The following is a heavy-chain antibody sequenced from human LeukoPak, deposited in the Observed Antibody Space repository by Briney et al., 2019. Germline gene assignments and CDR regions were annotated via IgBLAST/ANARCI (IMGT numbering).Heavy chain of an antibody. D-gene: IGHD6-6*01. J-gene: IGHJ5*02. V-gene: IGHV1-8*01. CDR1: GYTFTSYD. CDR2: MNPNSGNT. CDR3: ARGRRIAARPGSRYFDP. Sequence: ASVKVSCKAPGYTFTSYDINWVRQATGQGLEWMGWMNPNSGNTGYARKFQGRVTMTRNTSISTAYMELSSLRSEDTAVYYCARGRRIAARPGSRYFDPWGQGTLVTVSS.